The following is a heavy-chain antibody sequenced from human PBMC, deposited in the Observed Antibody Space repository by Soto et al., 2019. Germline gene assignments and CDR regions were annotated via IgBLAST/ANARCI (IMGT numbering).Heavy chain of an antibody. D-gene: IGHD3-16*01. J-gene: IGHJ3*01. CDR2: IYWDDDR. CDR1: GFSLTTTRVG. Sequence: QITLKESGPTLVTPTQTLTLTCTFSGFSLTTTRVGVGWIRQPTGEALEWLALIYWDDDRRYSPPLRNRLTVTKDTSKNQVVLTMTNIDPVDTATYYCAHIMITYGEISEVDAFDVWGQGTMVTVSS. V-gene: IGHV2-5*02. CDR3: AHIMITYGEISEVDAFDV.